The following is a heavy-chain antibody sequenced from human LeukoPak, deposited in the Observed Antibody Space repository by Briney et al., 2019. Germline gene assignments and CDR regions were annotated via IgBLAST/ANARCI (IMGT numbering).Heavy chain of an antibody. CDR2: ISSSSSYI. D-gene: IGHD1-26*01. J-gene: IGHJ4*02. CDR3: AKPASSQYSGSYSPLDY. V-gene: IGHV3-21*01. Sequence: GGSLRLSCAASGFTFSSYSMNWVRQAPGKGLEWVSSISSSSSYIYYADSVKGRFTISRDNSKNTLYLQMNSLRAEDTAVYYCAKPASSQYSGSYSPLDYWGQGILVTVSS. CDR1: GFTFSSYS.